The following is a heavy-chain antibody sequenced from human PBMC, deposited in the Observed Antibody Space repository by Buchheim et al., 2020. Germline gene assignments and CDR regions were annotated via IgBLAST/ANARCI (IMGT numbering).Heavy chain of an antibody. V-gene: IGHV2-5*02. CDR1: GFSLSTSGVG. J-gene: IGHJ5*02. CDR2: IYWDDDK. Sequence: QITLKESGPTLVKPTQTLTLTCTFSGFSLSTSGVGVGWIRQPPGKALEWLALIYWDDDKRYSPSLKSRLTITKDTSKNQLVLTMTNMDPVDTATYYCARTGEIGYCSSTSCYMWSWFDPWGQGTL. CDR3: ARTGEIGYCSSTSCYMWSWFDP. D-gene: IGHD2-2*02.